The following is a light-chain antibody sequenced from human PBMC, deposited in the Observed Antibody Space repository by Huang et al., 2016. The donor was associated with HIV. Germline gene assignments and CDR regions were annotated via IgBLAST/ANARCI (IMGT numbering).Light chain of an antibody. Sequence: DIQMTQSPSSLSASVGDRVTITCQASQDMSNYLNWYQQKPGKAPKLLIYDASNLETGVASRFSGSRAGTHFTFTINNLQPEDIATYYCQQYDNLHTFGQGTKLEIK. CDR2: DAS. J-gene: IGKJ2*01. CDR1: QDMSNY. V-gene: IGKV1-33*01. CDR3: QQYDNLHT.